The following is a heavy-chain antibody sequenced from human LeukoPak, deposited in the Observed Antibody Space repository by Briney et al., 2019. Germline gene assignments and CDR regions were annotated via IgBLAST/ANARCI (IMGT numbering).Heavy chain of an antibody. D-gene: IGHD1-26*01. V-gene: IGHV4-59*01. CDR2: IYYSGST. CDR1: GGSISSYY. CDR3: AASLPSGSYEGLFDY. Sequence: SETLSLTCTVSGGSISSYYWSWIRQPPGKGLEWIGYIYYSGSTNYIPSLKSRVTISVDTSKNQFSLKLSSVTAADTAVYYCAASLPSGSYEGLFDYWGQGTLVTVSS. J-gene: IGHJ4*02.